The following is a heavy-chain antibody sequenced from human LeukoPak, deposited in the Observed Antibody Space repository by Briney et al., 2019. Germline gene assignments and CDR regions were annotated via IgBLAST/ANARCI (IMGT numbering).Heavy chain of an antibody. CDR1: GGSISSSSYY. CDR3: ARLGSTYDFWSGYPIPHYFDY. V-gene: IGHV4-39*01. Sequence: SETLSLTCTVSGGSISSSSYYWGWIRQPPGKGLEWIGSIYYSGSTYYNPSLKSRVTISVDTSKNQFSLKLSSVTAADTAVYYCARLGSTYDFWSGYPIPHYFDYWGQGTQVTVSS. CDR2: IYYSGST. J-gene: IGHJ4*02. D-gene: IGHD3-3*01.